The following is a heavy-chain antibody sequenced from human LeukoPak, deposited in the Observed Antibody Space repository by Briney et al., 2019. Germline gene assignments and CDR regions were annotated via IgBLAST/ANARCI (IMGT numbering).Heavy chain of an antibody. D-gene: IGHD1-26*01. V-gene: IGHV3-30*18. CDR3: AKEGGSYYGFDY. CDR2: ISYDGSNK. J-gene: IGHJ4*02. CDR1: GFTFSSYG. Sequence: PGGSLRLSCAASGFTFSSYGMHWVRQAPGKGLEWVAVISYDGSNKYYADSVKGRFTISRDNSKNTLYLQMNSLRAEDTAVYYCAKEGGSYYGFDYWGQGTLVTVSS.